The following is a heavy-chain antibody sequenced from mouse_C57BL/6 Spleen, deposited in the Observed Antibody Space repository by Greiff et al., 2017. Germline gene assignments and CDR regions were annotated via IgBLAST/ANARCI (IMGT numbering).Heavy chain of an antibody. CDR3: ARQDDNYAMDY. J-gene: IGHJ4*01. CDR2: ISSGGSYT. V-gene: IGHV5-6*01. CDR1: GFTFSRYG. Sequence: EVKLVESGGDLVKPGGSLKLSCAASGFTFSRYGMSWVRQTPDKRLEWVATISSGGSYTYYPDSVKGRFTISRDNAKNTLYLQMSSLKSEDTAMYYCARQDDNYAMDYWGQGTSVTVSS. D-gene: IGHD2-3*01.